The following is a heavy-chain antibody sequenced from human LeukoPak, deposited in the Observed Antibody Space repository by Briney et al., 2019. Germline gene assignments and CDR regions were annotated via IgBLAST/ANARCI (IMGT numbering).Heavy chain of an antibody. CDR2: IYYSGST. V-gene: IGHV4-39*02. J-gene: IGHJ6*04. Sequence: SETLSVTCTVAGGSISSSSYYWGWIRQPPGKGLEWIGSIYYSGSTYYNPSLKSRVTISVDTSKNQFSLKLSSVTAADTAVYYCAREAPMDVWGKGTTVTVSS. CDR1: GGSISSSSYY. CDR3: AREAPMDV.